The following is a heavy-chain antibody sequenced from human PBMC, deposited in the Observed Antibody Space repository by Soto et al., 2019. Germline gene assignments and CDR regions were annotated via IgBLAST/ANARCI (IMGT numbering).Heavy chain of an antibody. CDR1: GFTFSGYW. V-gene: IGHV3-74*01. J-gene: IGHJ4*02. Sequence: EVQLVESGGGLVQPGGALRLSCAGSGFTFSGYWMPWVRQAPGKGPVWVSRLNPNGTCTTNAESVKGRFTISRDNAKNTVYLQMNSLSADDTAVYYCARGGTSTTYRGLFYNWGQGTLVTVSS. CDR3: ARGGTSTTYRGLFYN. D-gene: IGHD2-2*01. CDR2: LNPNGTCT.